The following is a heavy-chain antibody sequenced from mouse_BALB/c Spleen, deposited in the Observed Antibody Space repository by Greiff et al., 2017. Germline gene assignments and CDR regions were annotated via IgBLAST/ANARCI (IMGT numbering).Heavy chain of an antibody. D-gene: IGHD1-1*01. V-gene: IGHV2-6-4*01. J-gene: IGHJ4*01. CDR3: AREGAVALEAMDY. Sequence: VQRVESGPGLVAPSQSLSITCTVSGFSLSRYSVHWVRQPPGKGLEWLGMIWGGGSTDYNSALKSRLSISKDNSKSQVFLKMNSLQTDDTAMYYCAREGAVALEAMDYWGQGTSVTVSS. CDR2: IWGGGST. CDR1: GFSLSRYS.